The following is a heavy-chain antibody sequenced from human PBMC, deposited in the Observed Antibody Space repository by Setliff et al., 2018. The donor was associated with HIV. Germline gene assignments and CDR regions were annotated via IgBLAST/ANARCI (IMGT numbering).Heavy chain of an antibody. D-gene: IGHD6-13*01. CDR2: IYISGST. CDR1: GGSISSGNYY. V-gene: IGHV4-61*02. Sequence: TLSLTCTVSGGSISSGNYYWNWIRQPAGKGLEWIGRIYISGSTNYNPSLESRVTISVDTSKNHVSLRLSSVTAADTGVYYCARHRDPPGTSWIYYYYYMDLWGEGTTVTVSS. CDR3: ARHRDPPGTSWIYYYYYMDL. J-gene: IGHJ6*03.